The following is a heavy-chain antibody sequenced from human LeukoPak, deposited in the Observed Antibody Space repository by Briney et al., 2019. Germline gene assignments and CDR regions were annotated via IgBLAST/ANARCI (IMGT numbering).Heavy chain of an antibody. V-gene: IGHV4-61*01. D-gene: IGHD3-22*01. Sequence: PSETLSLTCTVSGGSVGIGSCYWSWIRQPPGKGLGWIGYIYYSGSTNFKPSFKSRITISVDTSKNLFSLKLSSVAAADTAVYYCASGITMIVAIDYWGQGTLVTVSS. CDR3: ASGITMIVAIDY. CDR1: GGSVGIGSCY. J-gene: IGHJ4*02. CDR2: IYYSGST.